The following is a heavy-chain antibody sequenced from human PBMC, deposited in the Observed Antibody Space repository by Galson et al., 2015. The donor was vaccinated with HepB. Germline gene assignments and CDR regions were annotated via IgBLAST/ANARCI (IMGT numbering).Heavy chain of an antibody. D-gene: IGHD3-10*01. J-gene: IGHJ6*02. CDR3: ARNQLVGGALDV. Sequence: SLRLSCAASGFTFSSYSMHWVRQAPGKGLEWVAVIWCDGSYKFYLDSVKGRFTISRDNSKNTLYLEMSRLRGEDTALYYCARNQLVGGALDVWGQGTTVIVSS. CDR1: GFTFSSYS. CDR2: IWCDGSYK. V-gene: IGHV3-33*08.